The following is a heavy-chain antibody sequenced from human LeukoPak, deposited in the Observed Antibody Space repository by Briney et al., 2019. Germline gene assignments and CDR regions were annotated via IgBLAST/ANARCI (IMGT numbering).Heavy chain of an antibody. CDR2: IIPIFGTA. CDR3: ATTTGGYIVVVMAGLEY. V-gene: IGHV1-69*13. J-gene: IGHJ4*02. CDR1: GGTFSSYA. Sequence: ASVKVSCKASGGTFSSYAIGWVRQAPGQGLEWMGGIIPIFGTANYAQKFQGRVTITADESTSTAYMELSSLRSEDTAVYYCATTTGGYIVVVMAGLEYWGQGTLVTVSS. D-gene: IGHD2-21*01.